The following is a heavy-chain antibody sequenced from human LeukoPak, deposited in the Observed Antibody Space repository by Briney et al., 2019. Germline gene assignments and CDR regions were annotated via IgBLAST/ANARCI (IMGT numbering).Heavy chain of an antibody. D-gene: IGHD4-17*01. Sequence: GGSLRLSCAASGFTFSSYGMNWVRQAPGKGLEWVSYISSSSSTIYYADSVKGRFTISRDNAKNSLYLQMNSLRAEDTAVYYCAREEVRYYFDYWGQGTLVTVSS. V-gene: IGHV3-48*01. CDR1: GFTFSSYG. CDR2: ISSSSSTI. CDR3: AREEVRYYFDY. J-gene: IGHJ4*02.